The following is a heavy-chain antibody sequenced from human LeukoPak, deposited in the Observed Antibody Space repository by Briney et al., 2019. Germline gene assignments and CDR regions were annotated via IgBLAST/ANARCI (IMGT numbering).Heavy chain of an antibody. CDR1: GGSISSGDYY. D-gene: IGHD3-16*02. V-gene: IGHV4-30-4*08. J-gene: IGHJ4*02. Sequence: SQTLSLTCTVSGGSISSGDYYWSWIRQPPGKGLEWIGYIYYSGSTYYNPSLKSRVTISVDTSKTQFSLKLSSVTAADTAVYYCARTPTVWGSYRYTSDYWGQGTLVTVSS. CDR3: ARTPTVWGSYRYTSDY. CDR2: IYYSGST.